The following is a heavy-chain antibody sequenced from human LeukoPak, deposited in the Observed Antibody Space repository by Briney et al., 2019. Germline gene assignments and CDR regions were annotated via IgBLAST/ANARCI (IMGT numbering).Heavy chain of an antibody. CDR3: ARDAPDTAMATHYYYGMDV. D-gene: IGHD5-18*01. CDR1: GYTFTSYY. Sequence: ASVKVSCKASGYTFTSYYMHWVRQAPGQGLEWMGIINPSGGSTSYAQKFQGRVTMTRDTSTSTAYMELRSLRSDDTAVYYCARDAPDTAMATHYYYGMDVWGQGTTVTVSS. CDR2: INPSGGST. J-gene: IGHJ6*02. V-gene: IGHV1-46*01.